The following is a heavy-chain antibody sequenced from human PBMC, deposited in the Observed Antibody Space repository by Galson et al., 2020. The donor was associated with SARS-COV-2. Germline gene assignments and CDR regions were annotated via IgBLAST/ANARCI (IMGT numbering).Heavy chain of an antibody. D-gene: IGHD4-17*01. CDR1: GFTFSDHF. CDR2: VRNKANSYST. Sequence: GGSLRLSCAASGFTFSDHFIDWVRQAPGKGLQWIGRVRNKANSYSTDYAASVRGRFTLSRDDSKNSLYLQMDSLKTEDTAVYYCVRDNTVYGVDSWGQGTLVTVSS. CDR3: VRDNTVYGVDS. J-gene: IGHJ4*02. V-gene: IGHV3-72*01.